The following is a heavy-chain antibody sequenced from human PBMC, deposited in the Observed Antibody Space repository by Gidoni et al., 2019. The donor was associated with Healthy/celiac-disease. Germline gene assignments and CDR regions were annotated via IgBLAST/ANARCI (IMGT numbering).Heavy chain of an antibody. CDR2: IDWDDDK. J-gene: IGHJ6*02. CDR3: QARGSGSSPQDYYYYGMDV. V-gene: IGHV2-70*15. CDR1: GFSLSTSGMC. Sequence: QVTLRESGPALVKPTQTLTLTCTFSGFSLSTSGMCVSWIRQPPGKALEWLARIDWDDDKYYSTSLKTRLTISKDTSKNQVVLTMTNMDPVDTATYYCQARGSGSSPQDYYYYGMDVWGQGTTVTVSS. D-gene: IGHD3-10*01.